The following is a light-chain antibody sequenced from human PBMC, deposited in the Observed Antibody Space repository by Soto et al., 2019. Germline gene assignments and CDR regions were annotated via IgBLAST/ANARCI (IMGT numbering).Light chain of an antibody. Sequence: EIVLTQSPATLSLSPGERATLSCRASRSVSTYLAWYQQKPGQAPRLLIYDASNRATGIPARFSGSGAGTDFTLTISSLEPEDFAVDYCQQSNNWPPVTFGGGTKVEIK. CDR1: RSVSTY. V-gene: IGKV3-11*01. J-gene: IGKJ4*01. CDR2: DAS. CDR3: QQSNNWPPVT.